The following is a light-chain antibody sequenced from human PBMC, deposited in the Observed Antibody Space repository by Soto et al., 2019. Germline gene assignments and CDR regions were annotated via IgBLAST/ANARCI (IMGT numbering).Light chain of an antibody. CDR1: QSISSY. Sequence: DIQMTQSPSSLSASVGDRVTITCRASQSISSYLNWYQQKPGKAPKLLIYGASSLQSGVPSRFSGSGSGTDFTLTISSLQPDDFATYYCQQSYSTPLFTFGPGTKVDIK. J-gene: IGKJ3*01. V-gene: IGKV1-39*01. CDR3: QQSYSTPLFT. CDR2: GAS.